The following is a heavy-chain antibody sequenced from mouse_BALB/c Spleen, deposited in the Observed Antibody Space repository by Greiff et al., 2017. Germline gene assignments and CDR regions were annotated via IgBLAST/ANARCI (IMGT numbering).Heavy chain of an antibody. V-gene: IGHV1-9*01. D-gene: IGHD2-4*01. Sequence: QVQLQQSGAELMKPGASVKISCKATGYTFSSYWIEWVKQRPGHGLEWIGEILPGSGSTNYNEKFKGKATFTADTSSNTAYMQLSSLTSEDSAVYYCARSTMITGVFFAYWGQGTLVTVSA. CDR2: ILPGSGST. CDR1: GYTFSSYW. CDR3: ARSTMITGVFFAY. J-gene: IGHJ3*01.